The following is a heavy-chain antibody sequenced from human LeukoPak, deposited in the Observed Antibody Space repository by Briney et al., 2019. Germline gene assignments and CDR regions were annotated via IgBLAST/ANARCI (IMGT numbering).Heavy chain of an antibody. D-gene: IGHD6-13*01. Sequence: PGGSLRLSCAASGFTFSSYAMSWVRRAPGEGLGWVSAISGSGGSTYYADSVKGRFTISRDNSKNTLYLQMNSLRAEDTAVYYCAKDYIAYTIKSTYYFDYWGQGTLVTVSS. CDR2: ISGSGGST. CDR3: AKDYIAYTIKSTYYFDY. J-gene: IGHJ4*02. V-gene: IGHV3-23*01. CDR1: GFTFSSYA.